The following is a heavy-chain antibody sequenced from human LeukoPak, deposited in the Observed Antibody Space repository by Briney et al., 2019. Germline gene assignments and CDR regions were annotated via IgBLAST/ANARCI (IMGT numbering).Heavy chain of an antibody. CDR2: ISAYNGNT. CDR3: ARDVAQRSSGYYFLY. CDR1: GYTFTSYG. V-gene: IGHV1-18*01. J-gene: IGHJ4*02. D-gene: IGHD3-22*01. Sequence: ASVKVSCKASGYTFTSYGINWVRQAPGQGLEWMGWISAYNGNTNYAQKLQGRVTMTTDTSTSTAYMELRSLRSDDTAVYYCARDVAQRSSGYYFLYRGQGTLVTVSS.